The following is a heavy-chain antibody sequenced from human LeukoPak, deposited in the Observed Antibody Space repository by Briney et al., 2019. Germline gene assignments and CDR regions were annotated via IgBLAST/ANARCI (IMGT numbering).Heavy chain of an antibody. CDR2: IYHSGNT. V-gene: IGHV4-30-2*01. J-gene: IGHJ4*02. CDR3: AREASYYGSGSNQNHLLFDY. Sequence: SETLSLTCTVSGGSISSGGYYWSWIRQPPGKGLEWIGYIYHSGNTYYNPSLKSRVTISVDRSNNQFSLKLSSVTAADTAVYYCAREASYYGSGSNQNHLLFDYWGQGTLVTVSS. D-gene: IGHD3-10*01. CDR1: GGSISSGGYY.